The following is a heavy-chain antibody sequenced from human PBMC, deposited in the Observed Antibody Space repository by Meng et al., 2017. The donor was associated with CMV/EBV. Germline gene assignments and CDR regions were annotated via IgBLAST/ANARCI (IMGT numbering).Heavy chain of an antibody. Sequence: GESLKISCQGSGYTFTNYWIGWVRQMPGKGLELIGIIYPGGSRTTYSPSFQGLFTISADKSINTAYLQRNSLKASDTAVYYCAKLLGTGTPFDYWGQGTLVTVSS. V-gene: IGHV5-51*01. D-gene: IGHD1-1*01. CDR1: GYTFTNYW. CDR2: IYPGGSRT. CDR3: AKLLGTGTPFDY. J-gene: IGHJ4*02.